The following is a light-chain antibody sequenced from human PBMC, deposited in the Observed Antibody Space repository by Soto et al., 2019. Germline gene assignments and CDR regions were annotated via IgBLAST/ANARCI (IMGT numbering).Light chain of an antibody. CDR3: QHYGSSSWT. CDR2: GAS. V-gene: IGKV3-20*01. J-gene: IGKJ1*01. Sequence: EIVLTQSPGTLSLSPGDRATLSCRASQSVSSDYLAWYQQQKPGQAHRLLIYGASSRATGVPDRFSGSVSGTDFTLAISRLEPEDFVVYYCQHYGSSSWTFGQGTKVEVK. CDR1: QSVSSDY.